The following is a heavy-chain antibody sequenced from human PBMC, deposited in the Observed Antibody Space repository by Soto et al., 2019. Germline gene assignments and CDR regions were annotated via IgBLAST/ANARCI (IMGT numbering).Heavy chain of an antibody. CDR1: GFTFSSYG. V-gene: IGHV3-23*01. CDR3: AKAMGVVRTLYGVDV. D-gene: IGHD3-3*01. CDR2: ISGSGTST. Sequence: EVQLLESGGGLVQPGGSLRLSCAASGFTFSSYGMSWVRQAPGKGLEWVSTISGSGTSTYFADSVKGRFTISRDNSKNAQYLRMNSLRAEDTAVYYCAKAMGVVRTLYGVDVCGQGTKVTVSS. J-gene: IGHJ6*02.